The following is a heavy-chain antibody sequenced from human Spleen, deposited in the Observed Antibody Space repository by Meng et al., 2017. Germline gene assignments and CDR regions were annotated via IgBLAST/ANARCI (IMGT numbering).Heavy chain of an antibody. D-gene: IGHD3-3*01. CDR1: GFTFSSYS. V-gene: IGHV3-21*01. Sequence: GESLKISCAASGFTFSSYSMNWVRQAPGKGLEWVSSISSSSSYIYYADSVKGRFTISRDNAKNSLYLQMNSLRAEDTAVYYCARGEWYYPIDYWGQGTLVTVSS. J-gene: IGHJ4*02. CDR2: ISSSSSYI. CDR3: ARGEWYYPIDY.